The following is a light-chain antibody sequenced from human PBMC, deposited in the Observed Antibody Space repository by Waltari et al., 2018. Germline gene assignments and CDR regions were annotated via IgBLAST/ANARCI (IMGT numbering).Light chain of an antibody. CDR1: TSNIGNNY. J-gene: IGLJ2*01. CDR2: ENN. V-gene: IGLV1-51*02. CDR3: GTWDSSLTAGV. Sequence: QSVLTQPPSVSAAPGRRVTISCSGSTSNIGNNYVSWYQQRPGTAPKLLIYENNKRPSGISDRFSGSKSGTSATLGITGLQTGDEADYYCGTWDSSLTAGVFGGGTKLTVL.